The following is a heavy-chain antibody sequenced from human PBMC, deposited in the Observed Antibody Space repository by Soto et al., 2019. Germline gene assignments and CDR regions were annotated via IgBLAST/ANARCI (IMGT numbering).Heavy chain of an antibody. V-gene: IGHV3-23*01. CDR3: VKHDFWSLYNTGLDS. CDR1: GFTFTSTA. D-gene: IGHD3-3*01. Sequence: GGALKLSGSASGFTFTSTAMSGVGHVPGKGLEWVSGMSGSGGDTKSADSVKGRFTISRDNFKNMLYLQMNSLRAEDTAVYYCVKHDFWSLYNTGLDSWGQGTLVTVSS. J-gene: IGHJ4*02. CDR2: MSGSGGDT.